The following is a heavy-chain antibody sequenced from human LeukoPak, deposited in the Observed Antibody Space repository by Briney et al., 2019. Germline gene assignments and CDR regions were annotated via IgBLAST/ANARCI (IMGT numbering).Heavy chain of an antibody. J-gene: IGHJ4*02. D-gene: IGHD3-22*01. V-gene: IGHV3-7*04. Sequence: GGPLRLSCAASGFTFSTYWMSWVRQAPGKGLEWVANIKQDGSEKYYVDSVKGRFTISRDNAKNSLYLQMNSLRAEDTAVYYCARGTYYYDSSGPARGNYWGQGTLVTVSS. CDR3: ARGTYYYDSSGPARGNY. CDR2: IKQDGSEK. CDR1: GFTFSTYW.